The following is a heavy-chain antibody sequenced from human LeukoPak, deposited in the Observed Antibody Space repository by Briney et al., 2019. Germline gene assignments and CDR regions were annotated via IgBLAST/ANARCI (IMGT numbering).Heavy chain of an antibody. D-gene: IGHD6-19*01. CDR2: ISGSGGST. J-gene: IGHJ3*02. V-gene: IGHV3-23*01. CDR1: GFTFSSYG. Sequence: PGGSLRLSCAASGFTFSSYGMSWVRQAPGKGLEWVSAISGSGGSTYYADSVKCRFTISRDNSKNTLYLQMNSLRAEDTAVYYCAKDPQYSSGWYKIWGQGTMVTVSS. CDR3: AKDPQYSSGWYKI.